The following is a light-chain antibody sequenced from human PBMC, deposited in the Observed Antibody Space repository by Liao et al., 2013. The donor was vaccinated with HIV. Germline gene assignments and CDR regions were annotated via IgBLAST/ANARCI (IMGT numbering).Light chain of an antibody. CDR3: QAWDSSTGDVL. V-gene: IGLV3-21*01. CDR1: SIGSKS. CDR2: SDN. J-gene: IGLJ2*01. Sequence: SYELTQPPSVSVAPGMTARITCGGNSIGSKSVHWYQQKPGLAPVLVLYSDNVRPSRIPARFSATNSGNSATLTISGTQAMDEADYYCQAWDSSTGDVLFGGGTKLTVL.